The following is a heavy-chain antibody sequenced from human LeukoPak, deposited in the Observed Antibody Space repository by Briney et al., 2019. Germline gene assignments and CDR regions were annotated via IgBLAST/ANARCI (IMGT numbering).Heavy chain of an antibody. CDR3: ARGQVGSYSSYYYYGMDV. CDR2: INHSGST. V-gene: IGHV4-34*01. J-gene: IGHJ6*02. CDR1: GGSFSGYY. Sequence: PSETLSLTCAVYGGSFSGYYWSWIRQPPGKGLEWIGEINHSGSTNYNPSLKSRVTISVDTSKNQFSLKLSSVTAADTAVYYCARGQVGSYSSYYYYGMDVWGQGTTVTVSS. D-gene: IGHD1-26*01.